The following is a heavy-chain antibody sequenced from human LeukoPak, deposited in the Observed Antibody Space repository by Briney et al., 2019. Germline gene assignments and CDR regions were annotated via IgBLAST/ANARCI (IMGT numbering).Heavy chain of an antibody. CDR3: ARENSSGSYATDAFDI. CDR1: GGTFSSYA. CDR2: IIPIFGTA. V-gene: IGHV1-69*13. Sequence: SVKVSCKASGGTFSSYAISWVRQAPGQGLEWMGGIIPIFGTANYAQKFQGRVTITADESTSTVCMELSSLRSEDTAVYYCARENSSGSYATDAFDIWGQGTMVTVSS. J-gene: IGHJ3*02. D-gene: IGHD1-26*01.